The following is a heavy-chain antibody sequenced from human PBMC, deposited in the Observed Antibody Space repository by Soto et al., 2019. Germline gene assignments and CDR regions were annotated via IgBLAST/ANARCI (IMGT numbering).Heavy chain of an antibody. Sequence: EVQLVESGGGLVQPGGSLRLSCAASGFTFRSYWMHWVRQAPGKGLVWVSRINSDGSSISYADSMKGRFTISRDNAKNTLYLQMNSLRAEDTAVYYCARVPAASHYYYYMDVWGKGTTVTVSS. V-gene: IGHV3-74*01. CDR1: GFTFRSYW. CDR3: ARVPAASHYYYYMDV. CDR2: INSDGSSI. D-gene: IGHD2-2*01. J-gene: IGHJ6*03.